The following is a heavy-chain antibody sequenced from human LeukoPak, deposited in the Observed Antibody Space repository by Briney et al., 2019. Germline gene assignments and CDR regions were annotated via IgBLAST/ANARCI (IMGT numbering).Heavy chain of an antibody. Sequence: GESLRISCKGSGYSFTSYWNSWVRQMPGKGLEWMGRIDPSDSYTNYSPSFQGHVTISADKSISTAYLQWSSLKASDTAMYYCARSIGYCSSTSCPNWFDPWGQGTLVTVSS. CDR3: ARSIGYCSSTSCPNWFDP. CDR1: GYSFTSYW. CDR2: IDPSDSYT. V-gene: IGHV5-10-1*01. D-gene: IGHD2-2*01. J-gene: IGHJ5*02.